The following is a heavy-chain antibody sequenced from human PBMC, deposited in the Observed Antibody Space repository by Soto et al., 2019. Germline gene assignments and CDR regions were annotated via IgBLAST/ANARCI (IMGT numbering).Heavy chain of an antibody. D-gene: IGHD1-1*01. Sequence: GGSLRLSCAASGFTFSSYGMHWVRQAPGKGLEWVAVISYDGSNKYYADSVKGRFTISRDNSKNTLYLQMNSLRAEDTAVYYCARPTNLQAIAYRGQGTLVPVS. J-gene: IGHJ4*02. CDR3: ARPTNLQAIAY. CDR1: GFTFSSYG. V-gene: IGHV3-30*03. CDR2: ISYDGSNK.